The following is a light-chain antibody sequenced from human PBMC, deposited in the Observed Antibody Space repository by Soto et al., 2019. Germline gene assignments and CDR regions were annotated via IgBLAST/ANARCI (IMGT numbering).Light chain of an antibody. V-gene: IGKV1-5*03. CDR1: QSVSSW. CDR2: KAS. Sequence: DIQMTQSPSTLSSFVGDRVTITCRASQSVSSWLAWYQQQPGNAPRLLISKASTLESGVPSRFSGSGSGTEFTLSISSLQHEDFSTYYCQHYRSASTFGQGTKLEIK. CDR3: QHYRSAST. J-gene: IGKJ2*02.